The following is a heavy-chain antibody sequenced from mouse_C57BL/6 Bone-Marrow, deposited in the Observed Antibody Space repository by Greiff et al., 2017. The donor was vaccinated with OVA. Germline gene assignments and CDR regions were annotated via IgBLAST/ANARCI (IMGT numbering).Heavy chain of an antibody. Sequence: EVKLQESGPGLVKPSQSLSLTCSVTGYSITSGYYWNWIRQFPGNKLEWMGYISYDGSNNYNPSLKNRISITRDTSKNQFFLKLNSVTTEDTATYYCAREQGRRYFDVWGTGTTVTVSS. CDR1: GYSITSGYY. J-gene: IGHJ1*03. V-gene: IGHV3-6*01. CDR2: ISYDGSN. CDR3: AREQGRRYFDV. D-gene: IGHD3-3*01.